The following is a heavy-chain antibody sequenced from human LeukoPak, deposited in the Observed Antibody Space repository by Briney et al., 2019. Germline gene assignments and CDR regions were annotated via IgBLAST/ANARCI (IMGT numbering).Heavy chain of an antibody. J-gene: IGHJ3*02. CDR2: INSDGSST. CDR3: AKRGADSGGNSALVAFDI. CDR1: GFTFSHYA. Sequence: GGSLRLSCAASGFTFSHYAMSWVRQAPGKGLVWVSRINSDGSSTSYADSVKGRFTISRDNSKNTLYLQMNSLRAEDTAVYYCAKRGADSGGNSALVAFDIWGQGTMVTVSS. D-gene: IGHD4-23*01. V-gene: IGHV3-23*01.